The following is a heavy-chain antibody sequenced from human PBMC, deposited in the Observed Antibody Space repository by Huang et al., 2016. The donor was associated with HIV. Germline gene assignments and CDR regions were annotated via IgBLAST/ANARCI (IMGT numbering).Heavy chain of an antibody. CDR3: ARSGFGVVITTTLDYYYMDV. V-gene: IGHV1-18*01. CDR1: NYNFGSHG. J-gene: IGHJ6*03. CDR2: FSVYNGDT. Sequence: QVQLVQSGAEVKKPGASVKVSCEASNYNFGSHGISWVRQAPGQGREWRGWFSVYNGDTKYAQKSQGRVTMTREPSTRTAYMELTSLRFDDTAVYYCARSGFGVVITTTLDYYYMDVWGTGTTVTVSS. D-gene: IGHD3-3*01.